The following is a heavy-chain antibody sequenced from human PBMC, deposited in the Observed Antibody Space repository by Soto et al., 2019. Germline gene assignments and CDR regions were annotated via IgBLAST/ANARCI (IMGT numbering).Heavy chain of an antibody. CDR1: GGTFSSYA. Sequence: SVTVSCKASGGTFSSYAISWVRQAPGQGLEWMGGIIPIFGTANYAQKFQGRVTITADKSTSTAYMELSSLRSEDTAVYYCARDWVAARQDLFRFDPWGQGTLVTGSS. CDR3: ARDWVAARQDLFRFDP. J-gene: IGHJ5*02. CDR2: IIPIFGTA. D-gene: IGHD6-6*01. V-gene: IGHV1-69*06.